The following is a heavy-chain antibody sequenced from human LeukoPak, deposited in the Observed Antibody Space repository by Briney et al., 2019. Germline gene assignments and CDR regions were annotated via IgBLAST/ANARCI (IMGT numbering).Heavy chain of an antibody. J-gene: IGHJ5*02. Sequence: GRSLRLSCAASGFTFDDYAMHWVRQVPGKGLEWVSGLNWNGASTGYADSVKGRFTISRDNAKNSLYLQMNSLRAEDTALYYCARGENWFDPWGQGTLVTVSS. D-gene: IGHD1-26*01. CDR2: LNWNGAST. CDR1: GFTFDDYA. CDR3: ARGENWFDP. V-gene: IGHV3-20*04.